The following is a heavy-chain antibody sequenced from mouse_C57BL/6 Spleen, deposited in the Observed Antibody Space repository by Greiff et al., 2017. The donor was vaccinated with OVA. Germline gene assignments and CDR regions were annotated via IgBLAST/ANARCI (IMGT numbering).Heavy chain of an antibody. D-gene: IGHD2-5*01. J-gene: IGHJ4*01. CDR2: INPGSGGT. CDR1: GYTFTSYW. V-gene: IGHV1-54*01. CDR3: ARRYSNYGYYAMDY. Sequence: QVQLQQPGAELVKPGASVKLSCKASGYTFTSYWMQWVKQRPGQGLEWIGVINPGSGGTNYNEKFKGKATLTADKSSSTAYMQLSSLTSEDSAVYFCARRYSNYGYYAMDYWGQGTSVTVSS.